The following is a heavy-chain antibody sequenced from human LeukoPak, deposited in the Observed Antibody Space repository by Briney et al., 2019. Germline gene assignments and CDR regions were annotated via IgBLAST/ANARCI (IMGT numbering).Heavy chain of an antibody. V-gene: IGHV6-1*01. D-gene: IGHD3-22*01. CDR3: ARAVDSSGFSSSQY. CDR1: GDSVSSNSAS. J-gene: IGHJ1*01. Sequence: SQTLSLTCAISGDSVSSNSASWNWIRQSPSRGLEWLGRTYYRSKWYYDYTLSVKSRIIINPDTSKNQFSLHLNSVTPEDTAVYTCARAVDSSGFSSSQYWAQGPLVTVSS. CDR2: TYYRSKWYY.